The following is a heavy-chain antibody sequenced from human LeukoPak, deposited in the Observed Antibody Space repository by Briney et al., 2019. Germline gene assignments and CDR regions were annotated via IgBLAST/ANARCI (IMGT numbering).Heavy chain of an antibody. Sequence: ASVKVSCTASGYTLTSYYLHWVRQAPGRGLEWMAIINPSGGGTSHAQKFQGRVTMTRDTSASTVYMELSSLRSEDTAVYYCASVYKYGMDVWGQGTTVTVSS. CDR2: INPSGGGT. V-gene: IGHV1-46*01. CDR1: GYTLTSYY. J-gene: IGHJ6*02. CDR3: ASVYKYGMDV.